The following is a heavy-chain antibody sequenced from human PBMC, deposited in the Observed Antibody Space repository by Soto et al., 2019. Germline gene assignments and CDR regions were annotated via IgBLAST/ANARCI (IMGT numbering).Heavy chain of an antibody. CDR1: GFSISTSNW. CDR3: ARNRRTISWYAFDI. V-gene: IGHV4-28*01. D-gene: IGHD6-13*01. Sequence: QVQLQESGPGLVKPSDTLSLSCVVSGFSISTSNWGGWIRQPPGKGLEWIGYIYYSGSTYYNPSLKSRVTMSVDTSKNQFSLKLSSVTAVDRAVYYCARNRRTISWYAFDIWGQGTTVTVSS. CDR2: IYYSGST. J-gene: IGHJ3*02.